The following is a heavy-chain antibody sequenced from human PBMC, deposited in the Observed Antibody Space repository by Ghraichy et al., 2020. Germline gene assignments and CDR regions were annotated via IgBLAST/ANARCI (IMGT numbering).Heavy chain of an antibody. D-gene: IGHD4-17*01. CDR3: ARVPLNDYGDYVPY. CDR2: ISYDGSNK. Sequence: GESLNISCAASGFTFSSYAMHWVRQAPGKGLEWVAVISYDGSNKYYADSVKGRFTISRDNSKNTLYLQMNSLRAEDTAVYYCARVPLNDYGDYVPYWGQGTLVTVSS. CDR1: GFTFSSYA. J-gene: IGHJ4*02. V-gene: IGHV3-30*04.